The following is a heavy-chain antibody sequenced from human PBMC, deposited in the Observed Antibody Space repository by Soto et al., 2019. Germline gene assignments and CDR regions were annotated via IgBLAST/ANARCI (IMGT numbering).Heavy chain of an antibody. V-gene: IGHV3-23*01. D-gene: IGHD3-3*01. J-gene: IGHJ4*02. CDR2: ISGSGGST. CDR3: AKDLRITIFGVADGGDY. CDR1: GFTFSSYA. Sequence: GGSLRLSCAASGFTFSSYAMSWVRQAPGKGLEWVSAISGSGGSTYYADSVKGRFTISRDNSKNTLYLQMNSLRAEDTAVYYCAKDLRITIFGVADGGDYWGQGTLVTVSS.